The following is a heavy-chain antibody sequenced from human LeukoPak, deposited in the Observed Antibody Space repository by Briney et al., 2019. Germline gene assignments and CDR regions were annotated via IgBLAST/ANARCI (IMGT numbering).Heavy chain of an antibody. D-gene: IGHD5-18*01. V-gene: IGHV4-34*01. CDR1: GGSFSGYY. Sequence: PSETLSLTCAVYGGSFSGYYWSWIRQPPGKGLEWIGEINHSGCTNYNPSLKSRVTISVDTSKNQFSLKLSSVTAADTAVYYCARTSRIQLWLRYYFDYWGQGTLVTVSS. J-gene: IGHJ4*02. CDR3: ARTSRIQLWLRYYFDY. CDR2: INHSGCT.